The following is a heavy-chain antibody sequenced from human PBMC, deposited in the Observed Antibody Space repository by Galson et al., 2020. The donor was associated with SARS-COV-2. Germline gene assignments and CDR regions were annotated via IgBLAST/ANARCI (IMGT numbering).Heavy chain of an antibody. CDR3: ARDILAADGSGYYYYYGMDV. D-gene: IGHD6-13*01. J-gene: IGHJ6*02. CDR2: IYYSGST. Sequence: SETLSLTCTVSSGSISSGGYYWSWIRQHPGKGLEWIGYIYYSGSTYYNPSLKSRVTISVDTSKNQFSLKLSSVTAADTAVYYCARDILAADGSGYYYYYGMDVWGQGTTVTVSS. V-gene: IGHV4-31*03. CDR1: SGSISSGGYY.